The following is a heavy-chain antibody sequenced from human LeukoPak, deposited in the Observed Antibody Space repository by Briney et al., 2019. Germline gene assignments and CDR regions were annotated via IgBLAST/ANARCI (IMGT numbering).Heavy chain of an antibody. V-gene: IGHV3-64*01. D-gene: IGHD1-26*01. CDR3: ARGLDSGSYFSKQDWFDP. J-gene: IGHJ5*02. CDR1: GFTFSSYS. CDR2: ISSNGGST. Sequence: GGSLRLSCAASGFTFSSYSMNWVRQAPGKGLEYVSAISSNGGSTYYANSVKGRFTISRDNSKNTLYLQMGSLRAEDTAVYYCARGLDSGSYFSKQDWFDPWGQGTLVTVSS.